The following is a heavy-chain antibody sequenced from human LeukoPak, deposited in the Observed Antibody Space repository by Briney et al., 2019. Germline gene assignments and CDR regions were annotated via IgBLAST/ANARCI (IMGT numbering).Heavy chain of an antibody. Sequence: SETLSLTCTVSGGSISSYYWSWIRQPAGKGLEWIGRIYTSGSTNYNPSLKSRVTMSVDTSKNQFSLKLSSVTAADTAVYYCARGYCSGGSCYGPHYFDYWGQGTLVTVSS. J-gene: IGHJ4*02. CDR1: GGSISSYY. V-gene: IGHV4-4*07. CDR2: IYTSGST. D-gene: IGHD2-15*01. CDR3: ARGYCSGGSCYGPHYFDY.